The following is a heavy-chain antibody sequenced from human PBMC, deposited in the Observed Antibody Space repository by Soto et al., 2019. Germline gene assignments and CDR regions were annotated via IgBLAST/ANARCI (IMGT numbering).Heavy chain of an antibody. CDR1: GFTFSRYG. J-gene: IGHJ4*02. CDR3: ARFSRTSDFDY. CDR2: IKEDGSEK. Sequence: GGSLRLSCAASGFTFSRYGMNWVRQAPGKGLEWVANIKEDGSEKYYVDSMKGRFTISRDNAKNSLFLQMSSLRAEDTAVYYCARFSRTSDFDYWGPGTLVTVS. V-gene: IGHV3-7*01.